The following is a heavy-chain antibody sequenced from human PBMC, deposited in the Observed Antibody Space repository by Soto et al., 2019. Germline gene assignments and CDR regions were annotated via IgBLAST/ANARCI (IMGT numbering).Heavy chain of an antibody. CDR1: GFTFSSNA. J-gene: IGHJ3*02. CDR2: ISGNGGST. V-gene: IGHV3-23*01. Sequence: PGGSLRLSCAASGFTFSSNAMTWVRQAPGKGLEWVSGISGNGGSTYYADSVRGRFSISRDNAKNTLYLQMNSLRAEDTALYYCVKVRGYDYPGDAFDIWGQGTMVTVSS. D-gene: IGHD5-12*01. CDR3: VKVRGYDYPGDAFDI.